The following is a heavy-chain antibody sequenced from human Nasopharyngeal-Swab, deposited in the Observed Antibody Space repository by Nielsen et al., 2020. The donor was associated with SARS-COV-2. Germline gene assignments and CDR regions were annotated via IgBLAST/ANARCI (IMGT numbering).Heavy chain of an antibody. CDR3: ARDRGYSSGWTEYFQH. D-gene: IGHD6-19*01. CDR1: GFTFSSYG. V-gene: IGHV3-33*01. Sequence: SLKISCAASGFTFSSYGMHWVRQAPGKGLEWVAVIWYDGSNKYYADSVKGRFTISRDNSKNTLYLQMNSLRAEDTAVYYCARDRGYSSGWTEYFQHWGQGTLVTVSS. CDR2: IWYDGSNK. J-gene: IGHJ1*01.